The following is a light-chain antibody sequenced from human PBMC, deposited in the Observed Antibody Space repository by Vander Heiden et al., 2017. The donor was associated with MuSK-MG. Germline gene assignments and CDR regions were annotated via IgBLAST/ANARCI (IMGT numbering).Light chain of an antibody. CDR3: AAGDDSRNGVV. V-gene: IGLV1-44*01. CDR2: RNN. Sequence: QSVLTQPPSASGTPGQRVTISCSGSSSNIGSNTVNWYQQPPGTAPKLLIYRNNQRPSGVPDRFSGSKSGTSASLAISGLQSEDAADYYCAAGDDSRNGVVFGGGTKLTVL. J-gene: IGLJ2*01. CDR1: SSNIGSNT.